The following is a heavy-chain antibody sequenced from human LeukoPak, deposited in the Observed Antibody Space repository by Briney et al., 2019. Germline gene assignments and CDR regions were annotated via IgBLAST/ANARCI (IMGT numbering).Heavy chain of an antibody. D-gene: IGHD6-19*01. CDR1: GYTFTSYG. V-gene: IGHV1-8*01. CDR2: MNPNSGNT. J-gene: IGHJ4*02. CDR3: ARGGWQWLVGVTVMDFDY. Sequence: ASVKVSCKASGYTFTSYGINWVRQATGQGLEWMGWMNPNSGNTGYAQKFQGRVTMTRNTSISTAYMELSSLRSEDTAVYYCARGGWQWLVGVTVMDFDYWGQGTLVTVSS.